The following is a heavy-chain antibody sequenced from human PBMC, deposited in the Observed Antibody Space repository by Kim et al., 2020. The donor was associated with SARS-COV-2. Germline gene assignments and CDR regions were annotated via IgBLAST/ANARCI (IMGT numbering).Heavy chain of an antibody. CDR3: ASDPGSTSTYYYDGMDG. Sequence: VKGRFTISRDNSKNTLYLQMNSLRAEDTAVYCCASDPGSTSTYYYDGMDGWGQGTTVNVSS. J-gene: IGHJ6*02. V-gene: IGHV3-30*01. D-gene: IGHD2-2*01.